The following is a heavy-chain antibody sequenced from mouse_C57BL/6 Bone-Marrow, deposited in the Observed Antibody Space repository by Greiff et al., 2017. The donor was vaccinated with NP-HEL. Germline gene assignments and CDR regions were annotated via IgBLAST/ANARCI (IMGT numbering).Heavy chain of an antibody. CDR2: IRLKSDNYAT. J-gene: IGHJ1*03. V-gene: IGHV6-3*01. CDR3: IYYRYFDV. D-gene: IGHD1-1*02. Sequence: EVMLVESGGGLVQPGGSMKLSCVASGFTFSNYWMNWVRQSPEKGLEWVAQIRLKSDNYATHYAESVKGRFTISRDDSKSSVYLQMNNLRAEETGIYYCIYYRYFDVWGTGTTVTVSS. CDR1: GFTFSNYW.